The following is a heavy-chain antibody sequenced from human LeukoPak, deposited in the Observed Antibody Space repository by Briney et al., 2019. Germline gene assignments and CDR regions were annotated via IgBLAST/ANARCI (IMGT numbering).Heavy chain of an antibody. D-gene: IGHD1-26*01. J-gene: IGHJ4*02. CDR1: GFTFSSYA. CDR3: AKVVGATTRGYFDY. Sequence: GGSLRLSCAASGFTFSSYAMSWVRQAPGKGLEWVSTISSSGGSTYYADSVKGRFTISRDNSKNTLYLQMNSLRAEDTAVYYCAKVVGATTRGYFDYWDQGTLVTVSS. CDR2: ISSSGGST. V-gene: IGHV3-23*01.